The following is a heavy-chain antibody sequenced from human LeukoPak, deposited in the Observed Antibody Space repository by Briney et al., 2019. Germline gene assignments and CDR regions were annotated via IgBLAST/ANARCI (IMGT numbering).Heavy chain of an antibody. CDR3: ARDLLDYYDSSGYWAGY. V-gene: IGHV3-7*01. J-gene: IGHJ4*02. CDR2: IKQDGSEK. D-gene: IGHD3-22*01. Sequence: PGGSLRLSCAASGFTFSSYGMHWVRQAPGKGLEWVANIKQDGSEKYYVDSVKGRFTISRDNAKNSLYLQMNSLRAEDTAVYYCARDLLDYYDSSGYWAGYWGQGTLVTVSS. CDR1: GFTFSSYG.